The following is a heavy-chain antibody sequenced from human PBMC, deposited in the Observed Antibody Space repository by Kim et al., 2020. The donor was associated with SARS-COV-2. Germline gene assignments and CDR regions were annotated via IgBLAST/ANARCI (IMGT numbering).Heavy chain of an antibody. CDR3: TRHGSWFDP. J-gene: IGHJ5*02. CDR2: IYTSGNT. D-gene: IGHD3-10*01. CDR1: GASVTTYY. Sequence: SETLSLTCTVSGASVTTYYWTWIRQSAGKGLEWIGRIYTSGNTTYNPSLKSRVTMSLDTSKNHFSLKLHSVTAADTGVYYCTRHGSWFDPWGQGIVVTVAS. V-gene: IGHV4-4*07.